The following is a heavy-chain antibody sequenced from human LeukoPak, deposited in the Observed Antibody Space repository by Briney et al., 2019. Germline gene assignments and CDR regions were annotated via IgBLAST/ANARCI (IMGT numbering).Heavy chain of an antibody. CDR2: IYYSGST. CDR1: GGSISSYY. CDR3: ARSKDYSYGMDV. Sequence: KPSETLSLTCTVSGGSISSYYWSWIRQPPGKGLEWIGYIYYSGSTNYNPSLKSRVTISLDTSKNQFSLKLSSVTAADTAVYYCARSKDYSYGMDVWGQGTTVTVSS. V-gene: IGHV4-59*08. J-gene: IGHJ6*02.